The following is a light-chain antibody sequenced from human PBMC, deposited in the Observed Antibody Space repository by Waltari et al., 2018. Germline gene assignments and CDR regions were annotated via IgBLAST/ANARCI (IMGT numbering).Light chain of an antibody. V-gene: IGKV3-11*01. CDR2: DAS. J-gene: IGKJ2*01. Sequence: EIVLTQSPGTLSLSPGDRATLSCRASQNVNSFLAWYQQKRGQAPRLLIYDASKRATGIQDRSSGSGSGTDFTLTISILEPEEFAIYYCQQRGNLPETFGRGTRVEMK. CDR3: QQRGNLPET. CDR1: QNVNSF.